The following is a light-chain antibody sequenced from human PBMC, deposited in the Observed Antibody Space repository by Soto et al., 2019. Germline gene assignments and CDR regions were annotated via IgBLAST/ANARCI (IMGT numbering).Light chain of an antibody. V-gene: IGKV1-9*01. CDR2: GIY. CDR3: QQIMSYPPA. Sequence: IQLTQSPSSLSASVVDTVTITCRASQGISSYLGWYQQKPGKAPELLISGIYSLQSGVPSRFSGSGSRTDFTLTINSLQPEDFATYYCQQIMSYPPAFGGGTKVDI. J-gene: IGKJ4*01. CDR1: QGISSY.